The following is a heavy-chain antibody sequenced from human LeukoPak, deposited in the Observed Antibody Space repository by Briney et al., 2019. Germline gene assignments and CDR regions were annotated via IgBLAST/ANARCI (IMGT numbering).Heavy chain of an antibody. CDR2: IGRQGDRATT. CDR3: AGDYNFLTGLNC. CDR1: GPPLSVSG. Sequence: GGPLHLSCAAPGPPLSVSGIPWVRRASGKGLEWLGRIGRQGDRATTRYAASLKGKFTISRVDSRNTAYLQMNSLKTGDTAVYYCAGDYNFLTGLNCWGQGTLVTVSS. D-gene: IGHD3-9*01. V-gene: IGHV3-73*01. J-gene: IGHJ4*02.